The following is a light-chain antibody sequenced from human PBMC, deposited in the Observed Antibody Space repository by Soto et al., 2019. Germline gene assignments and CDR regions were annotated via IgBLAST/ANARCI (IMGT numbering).Light chain of an antibody. J-gene: IGKJ2*01. Sequence: DIQMTQSPSTLSASVGDRVTITCRASQSISSWLAWYQQKSGKAPKLLIYDASSLESGVPSRFSGSGSGTEFTLTISSLQPDDFATYYCHQYNSYSPTFGQGTKLEIK. CDR2: DAS. CDR3: HQYNSYSPT. V-gene: IGKV1-5*01. CDR1: QSISSW.